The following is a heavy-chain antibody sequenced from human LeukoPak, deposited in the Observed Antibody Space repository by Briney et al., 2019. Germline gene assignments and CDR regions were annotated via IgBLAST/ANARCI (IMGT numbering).Heavy chain of an antibody. J-gene: IGHJ5*02. CDR2: ICGSGCGGTT. CDR1: GFSVGGTH. V-gene: IGHV3-23*01. CDR3: AKDRGGSYPNWFDP. D-gene: IGHD1-26*01. Sequence: PGGSLRLSCAISGFSVGGTHMTWVRQAPGKGLEWVSAICGSGCGGTTYYADSVKGRFTVSRDNSKNTLYLQMNSLTAEDTAVYYCAKDRGGSYPNWFDPWGQGTLVTVSS.